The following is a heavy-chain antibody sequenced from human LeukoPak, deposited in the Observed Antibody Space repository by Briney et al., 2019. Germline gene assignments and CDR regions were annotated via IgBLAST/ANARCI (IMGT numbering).Heavy chain of an antibody. D-gene: IGHD6-13*01. Sequence: PGGSLRLSCAGSGFTLSNYWMNWVRQAPGKGLEWVANIKGDGSQKYYVDSVKGRFTISRDNAENSLHLQMNSLRAEDTAVYYCAKVSLKSGIAAAGTEWGQGTLVTVSS. J-gene: IGHJ4*02. CDR2: IKGDGSQK. V-gene: IGHV3-7*05. CDR3: AKVSLKSGIAAAGTE. CDR1: GFTLSNYW.